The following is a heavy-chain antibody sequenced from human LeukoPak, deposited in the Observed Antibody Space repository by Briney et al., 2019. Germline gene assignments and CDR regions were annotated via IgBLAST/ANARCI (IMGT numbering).Heavy chain of an antibody. J-gene: IGHJ4*02. D-gene: IGHD3-22*01. CDR2: IKQDGSEK. Sequence: AGGSLRLSCAASGLSFSSYWMSWVRQAPGKGLEWVANIKQDGSEKYYVDSVKGRFTISRDNAKNSLYLQMNSLRAEDTAVYYCARDSPYYYDSSGYYYFDYWGQGTLVTVSS. CDR1: GLSFSSYW. CDR3: ARDSPYYYDSSGYYYFDY. V-gene: IGHV3-7*01.